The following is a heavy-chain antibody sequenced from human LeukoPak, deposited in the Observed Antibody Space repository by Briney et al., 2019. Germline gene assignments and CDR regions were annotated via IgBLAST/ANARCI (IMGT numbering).Heavy chain of an antibody. CDR1: GYTFTGYY. Sequence: ASVKVSCKASGYTFTGYYMHWVRQAPGQGLEWMGWINPNSGGTNYAQKFQGRVTMTRDTSISTAYMELSRLRSDDTAVYYCARGPIVVVPAAIGPYPYRRWFPFDYWGQGTLVTVSS. V-gene: IGHV1-2*02. J-gene: IGHJ4*02. CDR2: INPNSGGT. CDR3: ARGPIVVVPAAIGPYPYRRWFPFDY. D-gene: IGHD2-2*02.